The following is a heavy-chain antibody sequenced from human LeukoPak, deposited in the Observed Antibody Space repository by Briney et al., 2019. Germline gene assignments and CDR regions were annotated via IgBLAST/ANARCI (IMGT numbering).Heavy chain of an antibody. CDR2: INAGSGDT. D-gene: IGHD1-26*01. CDR3: ARQTVGFDY. CDR1: GCTFTSYT. V-gene: IGHV1-3*01. J-gene: IGHJ4*02. Sequence: ASVKVSCKSSGCTFTSYTIHWVRQAPGQRLEWMGWINAGSGDTKYSQNFQGRVTITRDTSATTAYMELSSLRSEDRALYFCARQTVGFDYWGQGTLVTVSS.